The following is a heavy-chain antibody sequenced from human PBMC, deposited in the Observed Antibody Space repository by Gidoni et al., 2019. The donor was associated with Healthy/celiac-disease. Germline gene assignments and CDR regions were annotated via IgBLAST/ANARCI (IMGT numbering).Heavy chain of an antibody. D-gene: IGHD6-19*01. Sequence: QVTLKESGPVLVKPTETLTLTCTVSGFALSNARMGVSWIRQPPGKALEWLAHIFSNDEKSYSTSLKSRLTISKDTSKRQVVLTMTNMEPVDTATYYCARIIGPRWRIAVAGAYWYFDLWGRGTLVTVSS. V-gene: IGHV2-26*01. J-gene: IGHJ2*01. CDR2: IFSNDEK. CDR1: GFALSNARMG. CDR3: ARIIGPRWRIAVAGAYWYFDL.